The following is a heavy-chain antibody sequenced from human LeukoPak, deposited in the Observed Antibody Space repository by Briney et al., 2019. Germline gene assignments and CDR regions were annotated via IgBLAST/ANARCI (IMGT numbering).Heavy chain of an antibody. Sequence: PSETLSFTCTVSGGSISSGDYYWNWIRQPPGKGLEWIGYIYNSGSTYFNPSLKSRVTISVDTSKNQFSLKLSSVTAADTAVYYCARDRGTMVRGVLSAGIYGMDVWGQGTTVTVSS. CDR2: IYNSGST. V-gene: IGHV4-30-4*08. CDR1: GGSISSGDYY. D-gene: IGHD3-10*01. CDR3: ARDRGTMVRGVLSAGIYGMDV. J-gene: IGHJ6*02.